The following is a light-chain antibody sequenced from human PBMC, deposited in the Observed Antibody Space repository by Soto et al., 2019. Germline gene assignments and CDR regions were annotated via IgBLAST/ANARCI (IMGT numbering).Light chain of an antibody. CDR3: QQYYTASRA. Sequence: DIVMTQSPDSLAVSLGERATINCKSSQSVLYSSNNKNYLAWYQQKPRQPPKLLISWASTRESGVPDRFSGSGSETDFTLSISSLQAEDVAVYYCQQYYTASRAFGQGTKVEIK. J-gene: IGKJ1*01. CDR1: QSVLYSSNNKNY. CDR2: WAS. V-gene: IGKV4-1*01.